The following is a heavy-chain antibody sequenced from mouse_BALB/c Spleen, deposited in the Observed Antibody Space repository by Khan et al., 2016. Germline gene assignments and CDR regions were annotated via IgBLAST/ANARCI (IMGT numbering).Heavy chain of an antibody. V-gene: IGHV1-80*01. CDR2: IYPGDGDI. J-gene: IGHJ3*01. D-gene: IGHD2-14*01. CDR1: GYAFSSYW. CDR3: ARGTPLVN. Sequence: QVQLQQPGAELVRPGSSVKISCKASGYAFSSYWMNWVKQRPGQGLEWIGQIYPGDGDIYYNGKFKGKVTLTADKSSSTAYMQLSSLTSDDSAVYFCARGTPLVNWGQGTLVTVSA.